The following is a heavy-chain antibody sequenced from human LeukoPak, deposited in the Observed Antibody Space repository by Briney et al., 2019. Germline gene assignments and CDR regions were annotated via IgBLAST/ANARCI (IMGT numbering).Heavy chain of an antibody. V-gene: IGHV1-69*13. CDR2: IIPMINTP. Sequence: ASVKVSCKASGGTFRSFAINWVRQAPGKGLEWMGGIIPMINTPKYAERFQGRVSITADESTSTGYMEVSSLRSEDTAVYYCAIFQGTYGDNDNDFWGQGTLVTVSS. D-gene: IGHD4-17*01. CDR1: GGTFRSFA. J-gene: IGHJ4*02. CDR3: AIFQGTYGDNDNDF.